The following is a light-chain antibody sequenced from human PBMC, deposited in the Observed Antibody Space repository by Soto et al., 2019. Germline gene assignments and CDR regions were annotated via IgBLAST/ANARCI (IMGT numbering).Light chain of an antibody. V-gene: IGLV1-40*01. J-gene: IGLJ3*02. CDR3: QSYESGWGV. CDR2: SNT. CDR1: NSNIGAGYD. Sequence: QSVLTQPPSVSGAPGQRVTISCTGSNSNIGAGYDVHWYQQYPGTAPKLLIYSNTNRPSGVPDRFSASKSGTSASLAITGLQAEDEAYYCCQSYESGWGVLGGGTKLTVL.